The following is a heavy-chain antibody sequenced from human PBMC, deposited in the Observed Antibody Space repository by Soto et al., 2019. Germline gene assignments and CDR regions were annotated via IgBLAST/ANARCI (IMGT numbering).Heavy chain of an antibody. V-gene: IGHV1-2*02. CDR2: INPNSGGT. Sequence: QVQLVQSGAEVKKPGASVKVSCKASGYTFTGYYMHWVRQAPGQGLEWMGWINPNSGGTNYAQKVQGRVTMTRDTSISTAYMELSRLRSDDTAVYYCARVVSSSGWYDYWGQGTLVTVSS. J-gene: IGHJ4*02. CDR3: ARVVSSSGWYDY. CDR1: GYTFTGYY. D-gene: IGHD6-19*01.